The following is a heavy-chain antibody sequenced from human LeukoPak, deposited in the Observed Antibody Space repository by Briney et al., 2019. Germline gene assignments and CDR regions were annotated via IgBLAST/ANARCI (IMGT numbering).Heavy chain of an antibody. CDR1: GFTFSRNW. J-gene: IGHJ4*02. V-gene: IGHV3-74*01. CDR3: AKIDAY. CDR2: INSDGSIT. Sequence: GGSLRLSCAASGFTFSRNWMHWVRQAPGKGLVWVSRINSDGSITNYADSVKGRFTISRDNAKNTPYLQMSSLRAGDTAVYYCAKIDAYWGQGTLVTVSS.